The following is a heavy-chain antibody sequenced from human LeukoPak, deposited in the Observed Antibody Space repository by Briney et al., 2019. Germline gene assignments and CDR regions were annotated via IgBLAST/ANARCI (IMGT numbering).Heavy chain of an antibody. Sequence: SETLSLTCTVSGGSISSYYWSWIRQPPGKGLEWIGYIYYSGSTNYNPSLKSRVTISVDTSKNQFSPKLSSVTAADTAVYYCARHYGGWPQFDYWGQGTLVTVSS. CDR3: ARHYGGWPQFDY. CDR2: IYYSGST. D-gene: IGHD6-19*01. V-gene: IGHV4-59*08. J-gene: IGHJ4*02. CDR1: GGSISSYY.